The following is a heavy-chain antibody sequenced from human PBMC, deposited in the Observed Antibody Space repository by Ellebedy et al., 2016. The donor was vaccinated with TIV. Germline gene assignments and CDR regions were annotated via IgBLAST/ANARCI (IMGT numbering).Heavy chain of an antibody. CDR2: INNSGTT. D-gene: IGHD5-12*01. J-gene: IGHJ4*02. V-gene: IGHV4-34*01. CDR3: ARGRGYGDY. Sequence: MPSETLSLTCSVSGGSFSGFYWSWIRQPPGKGLEWIGEINNSGTTNYNPSLKSRVSISLDTSKNQFFLRLNSVTAADTAMYYCARGRGYGDYWGQGTPVTVSS. CDR1: GGSFSGFY.